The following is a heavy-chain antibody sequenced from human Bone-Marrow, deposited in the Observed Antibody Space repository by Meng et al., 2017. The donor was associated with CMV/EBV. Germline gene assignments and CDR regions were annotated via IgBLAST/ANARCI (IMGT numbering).Heavy chain of an antibody. V-gene: IGHV3-48*03. Sequence: GESLKISCAASGFTFSSYEMNWVRQAPGKGLEWGSYISSSGSTIYYADSVKGRFTISRDNAKDSLYLQMNSLRAEDTAVYYCARECGALGDCSSTSCWNDAFDIWGQGTMVTVSS. CDR2: ISSSGSTI. CDR1: GFTFSSYE. J-gene: IGHJ3*02. CDR3: ARECGALGDCSSTSCWNDAFDI. D-gene: IGHD2-2*01.